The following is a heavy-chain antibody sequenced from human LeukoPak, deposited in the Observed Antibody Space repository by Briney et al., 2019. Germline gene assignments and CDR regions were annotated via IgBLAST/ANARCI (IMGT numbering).Heavy chain of an antibody. CDR2: IYYSGST. J-gene: IGHJ4*02. V-gene: IGHV4-39*07. CDR1: GGSISSSSYY. CDR3: ARDYDSSGYHDY. Sequence: PSETLSLTCTVSGGSISSSSYYWGWIRQPPGKGLEWIGSIYYSGSTNYNPSLKSRVTISVDTSKNQFSLKLSSVTAADTAVYYCARDYDSSGYHDYWGQGTLVTVSS. D-gene: IGHD3-22*01.